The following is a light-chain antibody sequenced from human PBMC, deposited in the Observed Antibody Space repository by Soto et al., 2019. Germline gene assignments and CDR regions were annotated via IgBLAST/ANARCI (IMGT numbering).Light chain of an antibody. V-gene: IGKV3-11*01. CDR1: QSVSRY. Sequence: EIVLTQSPSTLSLSPGERAILSCRASQSVSRYLAWYQQKPGQAPRLLIYDASNRATGIPARFSGSGSGTEFTLTISSLQSEDFAVYYCHQYNNWPRTFGQGTKVDI. CDR3: HQYNNWPRT. CDR2: DAS. J-gene: IGKJ1*01.